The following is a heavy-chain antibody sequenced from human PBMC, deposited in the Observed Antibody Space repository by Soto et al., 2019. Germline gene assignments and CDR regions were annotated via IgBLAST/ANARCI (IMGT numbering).Heavy chain of an antibody. Sequence: LRLSCAASGFTFSTYWMYWVRQTPVKGLEWVANINQDGSEKNYVDSVKGRFTISRDNAKNSLYLQMSSLTAEDSALYYCSRSLNSWGQGTLVTVSS. CDR1: GFTFSTYW. CDR2: INQDGSEK. J-gene: IGHJ5*02. CDR3: SRSLNS. V-gene: IGHV3-7*01.